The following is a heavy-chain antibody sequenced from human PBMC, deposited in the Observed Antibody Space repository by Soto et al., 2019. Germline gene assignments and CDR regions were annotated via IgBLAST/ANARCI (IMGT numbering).Heavy chain of an antibody. CDR2: ISYYGSNK. J-gene: IGHJ6*02. Sequence: VQLVQSGGGVVQPGRSLSLSCAASGFTVSSYAMHWCRQAPGTGLEWVTGISYYGSNKYYADSVKGRFTISRDTSKNTLDLQMNSLRAEDTAVYYCATKGGGPTVKTCSYDYGRDVWGQGTTGTVSS. V-gene: IGHV3-30-3*01. D-gene: IGHD4-17*01. CDR3: ATKGGGPTVKTCSYDYGRDV. CDR1: GFTVSSYA.